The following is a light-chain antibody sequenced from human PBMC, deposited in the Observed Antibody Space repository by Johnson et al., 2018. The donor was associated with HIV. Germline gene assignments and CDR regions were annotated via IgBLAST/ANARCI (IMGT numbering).Light chain of an antibody. Sequence: QSVLTQPPSVSAAPGQKVTISCSGSSSNIGNNYVSWYQQLPGTAPKLLIYENNMRPSGIPDRFSGSKSGTSATLGIAGLQTGDEADSYCGTWDNSPSTGAVFGTGTKVTVL. J-gene: IGLJ1*01. V-gene: IGLV1-51*02. CDR3: GTWDNSPSTGAV. CDR2: ENN. CDR1: SSNIGNNY.